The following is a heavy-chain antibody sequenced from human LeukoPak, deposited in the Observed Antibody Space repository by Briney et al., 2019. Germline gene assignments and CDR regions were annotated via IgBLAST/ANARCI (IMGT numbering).Heavy chain of an antibody. Sequence: ASVKVSCKASGYTFTSYSMHWVRQAPGQRLEWMGWINAGNGNTKYSQEFQGRVTITRDTSASTAYMELSSLRSEDMAVYYCARDRGRMAARPEYYFDYWGQGTLVTVSS. V-gene: IGHV1-3*03. J-gene: IGHJ4*02. CDR1: GYTFTSYS. CDR3: ARDRGRMAARPEYYFDY. D-gene: IGHD6-6*01. CDR2: INAGNGNT.